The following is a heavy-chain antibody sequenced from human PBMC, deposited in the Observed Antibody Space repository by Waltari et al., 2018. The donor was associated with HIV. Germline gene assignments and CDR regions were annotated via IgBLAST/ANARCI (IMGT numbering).Heavy chain of an antibody. CDR1: GFTFTNWA. D-gene: IGHD3-22*01. CDR2: ISGSGGST. J-gene: IGHJ4*02. Sequence: EVQLVEYGGGLVQPGGSLRLSCVAFGFTFTNWAMNGVRQAPGKGLEWVSAISGSGGSTYYADSVKGRFAISRDNSKNTLYLQMNSLRAEDTAVYYCAKDDSTGSSGYYPFHYWGQGTLITVSS. CDR3: AKDDSTGSSGYYPFHY. V-gene: IGHV3-23*04.